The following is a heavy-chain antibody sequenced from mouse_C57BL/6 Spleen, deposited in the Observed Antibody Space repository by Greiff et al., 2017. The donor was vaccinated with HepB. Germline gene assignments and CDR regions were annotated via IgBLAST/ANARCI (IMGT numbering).Heavy chain of an antibody. CDR3: ARGYYGPMDY. D-gene: IGHD1-1*01. V-gene: IGHV1-42*01. CDR1: GYSFTGYY. J-gene: IGHJ4*01. Sequence: EVKLQESGPELVKPGASVKISCKASGYSFTGYYMNWVKQSPEKSLEWIGEINPSTGGTTYNQKFKAKATLTVDKSSSTAYMQLKSLTSEDSAVYYCARGYYGPMDYWGQGTSVTVSS. CDR2: INPSTGGT.